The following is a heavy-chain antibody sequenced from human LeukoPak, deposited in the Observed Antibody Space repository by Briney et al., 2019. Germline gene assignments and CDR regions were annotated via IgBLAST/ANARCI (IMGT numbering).Heavy chain of an antibody. J-gene: IGHJ3*02. CDR2: ISGSGGST. D-gene: IGHD4-23*01. CDR1: GFTFSSYA. CDR3: AKDQWEDTVVTWGPGAFDI. Sequence: PGGSLRLSCAASGFTFSSYAMSWVRQAPGKGLEWVSAISGSGGSTYYADSVKGRFTISRDNSKNTLYLQMNSLRAEDTAVYYCAKDQWEDTVVTWGPGAFDIWGQGTMVTDSS. V-gene: IGHV3-23*01.